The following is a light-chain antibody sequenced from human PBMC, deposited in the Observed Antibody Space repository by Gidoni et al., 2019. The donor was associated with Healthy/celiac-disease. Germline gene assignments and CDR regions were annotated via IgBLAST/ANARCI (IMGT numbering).Light chain of an antibody. J-gene: IGLJ3*02. CDR1: SSNIGAGYD. CDR2: GNS. Sequence: QSVLTQPPSVSGAPGQRVTISCTGSSSNIGAGYDVHWYQQLPGTAPKLLIYGNSNRPSGVPDRFSGSKSGTSASLAITGLQAEDEADYYCQSYDSSLSGYWVFGGYQADRP. V-gene: IGLV1-40*01. CDR3: QSYDSSLSGYWV.